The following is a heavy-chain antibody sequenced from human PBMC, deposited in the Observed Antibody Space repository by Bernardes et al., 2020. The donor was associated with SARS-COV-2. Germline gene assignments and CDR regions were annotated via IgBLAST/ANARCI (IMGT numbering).Heavy chain of an antibody. CDR3: ARAQLPNYYFDY. CDR1: GFTFSAYT. D-gene: IGHD6-13*01. V-gene: IGHV3-21*01. Sequence: GGSLRLSCAASGFTFSAYTMNWVRQAPGKGLEWVSSISPSSTYIYYAGPLKGRFTITKDNTKNSPYLQMNSLTAESTAVYYCARAQLPNYYFDYWCLGTLVTVSS. CDR2: ISPSSTYI. J-gene: IGHJ4*02.